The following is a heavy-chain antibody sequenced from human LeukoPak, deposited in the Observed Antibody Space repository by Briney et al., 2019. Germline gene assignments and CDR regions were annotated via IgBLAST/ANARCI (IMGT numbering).Heavy chain of an antibody. CDR3: ARILPTTVTTID. J-gene: IGHJ4*02. V-gene: IGHV1-69*13. CDR1: GYTFTSYG. D-gene: IGHD4-17*01. CDR2: IIPIFGTA. Sequence: GASVKVSCKASGYTFTSYGISWVRQAPGQGLEWMGGIIPIFGTANYAQKFQGRVTITADESTSTAYMELSSLRSEDTAVYYCARILPTTVTTIDWGQGTLVTVSS.